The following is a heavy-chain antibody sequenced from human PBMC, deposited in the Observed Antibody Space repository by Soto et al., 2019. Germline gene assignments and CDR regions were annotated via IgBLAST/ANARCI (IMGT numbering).Heavy chain of an antibody. D-gene: IGHD3-22*01. J-gene: IGHJ4*02. CDR2: ISYDGSNK. Sequence: QVQLVESGGGVVQPGRSLRLSCAASGFTFSSYGMHWVRQAPGKGLEWVAVISYDGSNKYYADSVKGRFTISRDNSKNXXYXQXXSLRAEDTAVYYCAIASAHSYYYDSSGSNRGAHDYWGQGTLVTVSS. CDR3: AIASAHSYYYDSSGSNRGAHDY. V-gene: IGHV3-30*03. CDR1: GFTFSSYG.